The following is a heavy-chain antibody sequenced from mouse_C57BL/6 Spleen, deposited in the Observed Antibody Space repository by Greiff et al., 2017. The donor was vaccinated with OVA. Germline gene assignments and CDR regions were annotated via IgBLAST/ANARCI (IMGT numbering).Heavy chain of an antibody. CDR1: GYTFTSYW. CDR3: ARGVQLLAGYFDY. D-gene: IGHD1-1*01. Sequence: VQLQESGAELVKPGASVKMSCKASGYTFTSYWITWVKQRPGQGLEWIGDIYPGSGSTNYNEKFKSKATLTVDTSSSTAYMQLSSLTSEDSAVYYCARGVQLLAGYFDYWGQGTTLTVSS. J-gene: IGHJ2*01. CDR2: IYPGSGST. V-gene: IGHV1-55*01.